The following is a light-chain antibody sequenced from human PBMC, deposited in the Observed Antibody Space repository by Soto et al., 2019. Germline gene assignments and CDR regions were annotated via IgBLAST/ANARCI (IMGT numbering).Light chain of an antibody. CDR2: AAS. J-gene: IGKJ1*01. CDR1: QGISSY. Sequence: AIRMTQSPSSFSASTGDRVTITCGASQGISSYLAWYQQNPGKAPKLLIYAASTLQSGVPSRFSGSGSGTDFTLTISCLQSEDFATYYCQQYYSYPRTFGQGTKV. V-gene: IGKV1-8*01. CDR3: QQYYSYPRT.